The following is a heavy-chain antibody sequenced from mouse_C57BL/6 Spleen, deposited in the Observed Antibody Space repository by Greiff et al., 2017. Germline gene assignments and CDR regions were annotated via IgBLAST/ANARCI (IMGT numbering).Heavy chain of an antibody. CDR1: GYTFTSYW. V-gene: IGHV1-74*01. Sequence: VQLQQPGAELVKPGASVKVSCKASGYTFTSYWMHWVKQRPGQGLEWIGRIHPSDSDTNYNQKFKGKATLTVDKSSSTAYMQLSSLTSEDSAVYYCAMGFYYGSSYWYFDVWGTGTTVTVSS. D-gene: IGHD1-1*01. J-gene: IGHJ1*03. CDR2: IHPSDSDT. CDR3: AMGFYYGSSYWYFDV.